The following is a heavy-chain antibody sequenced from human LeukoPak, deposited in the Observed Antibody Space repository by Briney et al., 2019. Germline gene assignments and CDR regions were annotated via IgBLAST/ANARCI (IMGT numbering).Heavy chain of an antibody. V-gene: IGHV3-53*01. CDR2: IYSGGST. J-gene: IGHJ4*02. D-gene: IGHD1-26*01. CDR3: ARSPTIVGASD. CDR1: GFTFSSYS. Sequence: PGGSLRLSCAASGFTFSSYSMNWVRQAPGKGLEWVSIIYSGGSTYYADSVKGRFTISRDNSKNTLYLQMTSLRAVDTAVYYCARSPTIVGASDWGQGTLVTVSS.